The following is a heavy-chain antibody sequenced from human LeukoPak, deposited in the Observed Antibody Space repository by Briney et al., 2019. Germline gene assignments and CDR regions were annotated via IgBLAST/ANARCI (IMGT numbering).Heavy chain of an antibody. CDR3: SKDLGAVTPGGVDY. V-gene: IGHV3-9*01. CDR1: GFTFDDYA. D-gene: IGHD4-23*01. J-gene: IGHJ4*02. CDR2: ISWNSGRI. Sequence: GRSLRLSCAASGFTFDDYAMHWVRQAPGKGLEWVSGISWNSGRIVYADSVKGRFTISRDNAKNSLYLQMNSLRAEDTALYYCSKDLGAVTPGGVDYWGQGTLVTVSS.